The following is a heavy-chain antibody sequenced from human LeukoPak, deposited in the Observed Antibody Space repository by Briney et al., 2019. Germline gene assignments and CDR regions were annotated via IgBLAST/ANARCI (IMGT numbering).Heavy chain of an antibody. V-gene: IGHV4-59*10. J-gene: IGHJ4*02. CDR1: GGSFSSHY. CDR2: IYTSGST. Sequence: PSGTLSLTCAVYGGSFSSHYWSWIRQPAGKGLEWIGRIYTSGSTNYNPSLKSRVTMSIDTSKNQFSLKLSSVTAADTAVYYCARVSSGWSLYYFDYWGQGTLVTVSS. D-gene: IGHD6-19*01. CDR3: ARVSSGWSLYYFDY.